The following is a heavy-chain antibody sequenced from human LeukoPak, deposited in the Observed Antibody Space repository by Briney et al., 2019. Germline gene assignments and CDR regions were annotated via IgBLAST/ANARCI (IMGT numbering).Heavy chain of an antibody. CDR1: GYTFTSYD. CDR3: AKRGDFWSGYYTDYYYCMDV. CDR2: MNPNSGNT. J-gene: IGHJ6*03. D-gene: IGHD3-3*01. V-gene: IGHV1-8*01. Sequence: ASVKVSCKASGYTFTSYDINWVRQATGQGLEWMGWMNPNSGNTGYAQKFQGRVTMTRDTSISTAYMELSSLRSEDTAVYYCAKRGDFWSGYYTDYYYCMDVWGKGTTVTVSS.